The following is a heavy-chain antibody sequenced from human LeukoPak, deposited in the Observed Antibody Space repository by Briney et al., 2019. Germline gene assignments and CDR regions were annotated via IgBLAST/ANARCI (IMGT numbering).Heavy chain of an antibody. D-gene: IGHD6-19*01. CDR2: ISSSSSYI. CDR1: GFTFSSYS. CDR3: ARDRTAVAGWGAFDI. Sequence: GGSLRVSCAASGFTFSSYSMNWGRQAPGKGLEWGSSISSSSSYIYYADSVKGRFTISRDNAKNSLYLQMNSLRAEDTAVYYCARDRTAVAGWGAFDIWGQGTMVTVSS. V-gene: IGHV3-21*01. J-gene: IGHJ3*02.